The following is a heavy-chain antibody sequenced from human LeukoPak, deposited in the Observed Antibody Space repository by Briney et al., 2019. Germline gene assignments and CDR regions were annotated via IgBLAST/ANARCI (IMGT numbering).Heavy chain of an antibody. J-gene: IGHJ1*01. Sequence: TGGSLRLSCAASGFTFSSYGMHWVRQAPGKGLEWVAFIRYDGSNKYYADSVKGRFTISRDNSKNTLYLQMNSLRAEDTAVYYCAKGGLRYCSSTSCNKGYFQHWGQGTLVTVSS. CDR3: AKGGLRYCSSTSCNKGYFQH. D-gene: IGHD2-2*02. V-gene: IGHV3-30*02. CDR2: IRYDGSNK. CDR1: GFTFSSYG.